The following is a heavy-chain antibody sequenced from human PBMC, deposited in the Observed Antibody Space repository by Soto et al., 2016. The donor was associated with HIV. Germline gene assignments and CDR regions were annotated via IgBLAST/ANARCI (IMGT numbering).Heavy chain of an antibody. CDR2: IWYDGSNK. CDR1: GFTFSSYA. D-gene: IGHD6-13*01. J-gene: IGHJ6*02. Sequence: QVQLVESGGGVVQPGRSLRLSCAASGFTFSSYAIHWVRQAPGKGLEWVAVIWYDGSNKYYADSVKGRFTISRDNSKNTLYLQMNSLRAEDTAVYYCARDYLNVGTGYSSSYLESMDVWGQGTTVTVSS. V-gene: IGHV3-33*01. CDR3: ARDYLNVGTGYSSSYLESMDV.